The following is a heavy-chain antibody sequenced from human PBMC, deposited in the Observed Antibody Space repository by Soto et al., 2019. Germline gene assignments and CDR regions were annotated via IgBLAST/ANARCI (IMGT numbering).Heavy chain of an antibody. CDR1: GFIFSDHY. CDR3: TRERYHCGLDV. J-gene: IGHJ6*02. V-gene: IGHV3-72*01. CDR2: TGDKANSYTV. Sequence: EVLLVESGGGLVQPGGSLRLSCAVSGFIFSDHYMDWVRQAPGKGLEWVGRTGDKANSYTVQYAASVKGRFIISRDDSRNSLYLQMNSLKNDDTAVYYCTRERYHCGLDVWGQGTTVTVSS.